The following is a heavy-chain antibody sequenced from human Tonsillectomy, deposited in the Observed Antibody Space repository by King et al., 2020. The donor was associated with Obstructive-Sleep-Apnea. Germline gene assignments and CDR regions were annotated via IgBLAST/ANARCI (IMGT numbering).Heavy chain of an antibody. J-gene: IGHJ4*02. CDR1: GGSISSCGYS. CDR2: IYHSGAT. D-gene: IGHD2-15*01. CDR3: ARGGTPSPFDY. Sequence: QLQESGSGLVKPSETLSLTCVVSGGSISSCGYSWSWIRQPPGKGLEWIGYIYHSGATNYNPSLERRVTMSVDMSKNQFSLKVNSVTAADTAVYYCARGGTPSPFDYWGQGTLVTVSS. V-gene: IGHV4-30-2*01.